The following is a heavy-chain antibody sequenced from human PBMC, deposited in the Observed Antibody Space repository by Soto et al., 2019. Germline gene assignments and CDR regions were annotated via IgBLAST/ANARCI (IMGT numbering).Heavy chain of an antibody. CDR1: GFTFSNYN. D-gene: IGHD6-19*01. CDR2: ISSSSSYI. V-gene: IGHV3-21*01. Sequence: EVQLVESGGGLVKPGGSLRLSCAASGFTFSNYNMNWVRQVPGKGLEWVSSISSSSSYIYYADSVKGRFTISRDNAKNSLYLQMNSLRAEDTAVYYCARGSAEAGTAAIDHWGQGTLVTVSS. J-gene: IGHJ4*02. CDR3: ARGSAEAGTAAIDH.